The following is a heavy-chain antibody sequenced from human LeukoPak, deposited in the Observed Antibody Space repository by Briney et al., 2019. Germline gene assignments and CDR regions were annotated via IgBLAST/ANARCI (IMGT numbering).Heavy chain of an antibody. V-gene: IGHV4-59*01. Sequence: SETLSLTCTVSGGSISSYYWSWIRQPPGKGLEWIGYIYYSGSTNYNPSLKSRVTISVDTSKNQFSLKLSSVTAADTAVYYCARAWLDSGYARFDYWGQGTLVTVSS. CDR3: ARAWLDSGYARFDY. D-gene: IGHD5-12*01. CDR2: IYYSGST. CDR1: GGSISSYY. J-gene: IGHJ4*02.